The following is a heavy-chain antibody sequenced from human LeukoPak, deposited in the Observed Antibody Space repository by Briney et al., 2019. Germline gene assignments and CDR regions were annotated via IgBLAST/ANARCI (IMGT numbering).Heavy chain of an antibody. CDR2: IRSKANSYAT. J-gene: IGHJ5*02. CDR3: TRRDFDWLREDWFDP. D-gene: IGHD3-9*01. V-gene: IGHV3-73*01. CDR1: GFTFSGSA. Sequence: GGSLRLSCAASGFTFSGSAMHWVRQASGKGLEWVGRIRSKANSYATAYDASVKGRFTISRDDSKNTAYLQMNSLKTEDTAVYYCTRRDFDWLREDWFDPWGQGTLVTVSS.